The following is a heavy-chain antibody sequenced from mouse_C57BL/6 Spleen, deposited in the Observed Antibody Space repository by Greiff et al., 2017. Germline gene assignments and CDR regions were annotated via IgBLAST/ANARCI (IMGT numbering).Heavy chain of an antibody. Sequence: EVQLQQSGPGMVKPSQSLSLTCTVTGYSITSGYDWHWIRHFPGNKLEWMGYISYSGSTNYNPSLKSRISITHDPSKNHFFLKLNSVTTEDTATYYCARGGDPITTVVATKDWYFDVWGTGTTVTVSS. J-gene: IGHJ1*03. D-gene: IGHD1-1*01. CDR2: ISYSGST. CDR1: GYSITSGYD. CDR3: ARGGDPITTVVATKDWYFDV. V-gene: IGHV3-1*01.